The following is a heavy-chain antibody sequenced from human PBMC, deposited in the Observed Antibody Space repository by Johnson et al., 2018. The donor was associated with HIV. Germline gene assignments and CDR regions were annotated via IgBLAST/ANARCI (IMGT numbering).Heavy chain of an antibody. V-gene: IGHV3-30-3*01. CDR3: AREPGRQWLVPGTFDI. Sequence: QVQLVESGGGVVQPGRSLRLSCAASGFTFSSYAMHWVRQAPGKGLEWVAVISYDGSNKYYADSVKGRFTISRDNSKNTLYLQMNSLRAEDTAVYYCAREPGRQWLVPGTFDIWGQGTMVTVSS. CDR1: GFTFSSYA. CDR2: ISYDGSNK. J-gene: IGHJ3*02. D-gene: IGHD6-19*01.